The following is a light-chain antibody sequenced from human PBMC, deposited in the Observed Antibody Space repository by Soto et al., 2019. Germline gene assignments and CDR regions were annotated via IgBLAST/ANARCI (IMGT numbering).Light chain of an antibody. Sequence: QSALTQPASVSGSPGQSITISCTGTSSDFGGYNYVSWYQQHPGKAPKLMIYDVSYRPSGVSNRFSGSKSGNTASLTISGLHAEDEADYYCSSYTSSSTLGVFGNGTKVTVL. CDR1: SSDFGGYNY. V-gene: IGLV2-14*01. J-gene: IGLJ1*01. CDR2: DVS. CDR3: SSYTSSSTLGV.